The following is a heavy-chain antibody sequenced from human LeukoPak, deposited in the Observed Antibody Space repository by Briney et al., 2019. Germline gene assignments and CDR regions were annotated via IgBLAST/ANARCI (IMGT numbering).Heavy chain of an antibody. CDR1: GFIVTNNY. Sequence: GGSLRLSCAASGFIVTNNYMSWVRQAPGEGLEWVSFIYNTGETYYADSVRGRFTISRDNSKNTLFLQMNSLRAEDTAVYYCARWYCGSNNCYYDYWGQETLVTVSS. J-gene: IGHJ4*02. CDR3: ARWYCGSNNCYYDY. D-gene: IGHD2-2*01. CDR2: IYNTGET. V-gene: IGHV3-53*01.